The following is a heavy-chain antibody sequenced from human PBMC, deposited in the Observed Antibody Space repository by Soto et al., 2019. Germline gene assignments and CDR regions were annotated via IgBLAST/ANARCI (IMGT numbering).Heavy chain of an antibody. J-gene: IGHJ4*02. D-gene: IGHD3-10*01. V-gene: IGHV3-30-3*01. CDR2: ISYDGYNK. CDR3: ASDVRRMVRGIDY. CDR1: GFTFSSHA. Sequence: QVQLVESGGGVVQPGRSLRLSCAASGFTFSSHAMHWVRQAPDKGLEWVAGISYDGYNKYYADSVKGRFTISRDNSKNTPDLQMNSLRAEDTAVYYCASDVRRMVRGIDYWGQGTLVTVSS.